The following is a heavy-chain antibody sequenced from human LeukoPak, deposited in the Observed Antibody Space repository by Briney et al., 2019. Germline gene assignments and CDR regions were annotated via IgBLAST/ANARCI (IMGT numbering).Heavy chain of an antibody. D-gene: IGHD1/OR15-1a*01. CDR3: AKINNNDDY. CDR2: ISPHGDIE. CDR1: GFTFTTFG. V-gene: IGHV3-30*18. J-gene: IGHJ4*02. Sequence: PGRSLRLSCAASGFTFTTFGIHWVRQAPGKGLEWVAAISPHGDIEYYTDSVEGRFTISRDNSKNMIYLQMNSLRGEDSAVYYCAKINNNDDYWGQGNLVTVSS.